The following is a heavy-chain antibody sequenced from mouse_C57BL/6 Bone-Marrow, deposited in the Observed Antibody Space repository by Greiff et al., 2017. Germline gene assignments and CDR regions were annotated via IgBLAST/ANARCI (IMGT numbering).Heavy chain of an antibody. CDR3: AKEAGFPPFAY. V-gene: IGHV1-55*01. Sequence: QVHVKQSGAELVKPGASVKMSCKASGYTFTSYWITWVKQRPGQGLEWIGDIYPGSGSTNYNEKFKSKATLTVDTSSSTAFMQLSSLASEDSAVYYCAKEAGFPPFAYWGQGTLVTVSA. J-gene: IGHJ3*01. D-gene: IGHD3-2*02. CDR1: GYTFTSYW. CDR2: IYPGSGST.